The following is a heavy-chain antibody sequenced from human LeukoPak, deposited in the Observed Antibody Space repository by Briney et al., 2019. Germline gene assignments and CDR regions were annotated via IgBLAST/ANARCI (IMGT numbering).Heavy chain of an antibody. J-gene: IGHJ4*02. CDR3: ARSGTEDGYNIYFDH. Sequence: GRSLRLSCAASGFTFSSYGMHWVRQAPGKGLEWVAGIWYDGSNKYYADSVKGRFTISRDNSKNMLYLHMNSLRADDTAVYYCARSGTEDGYNIYFDHWGQGTLVPVSS. D-gene: IGHD5-24*01. CDR2: IWYDGSNK. V-gene: IGHV3-33*01. CDR1: GFTFSSYG.